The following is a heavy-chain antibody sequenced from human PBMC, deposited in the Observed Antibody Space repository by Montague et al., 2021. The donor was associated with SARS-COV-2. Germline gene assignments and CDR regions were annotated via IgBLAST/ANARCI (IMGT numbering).Heavy chain of an antibody. CDR2: VYISGST. D-gene: IGHD3-10*01. J-gene: IGHJ5*01. CDR3: ARVSGYGSGSSFNWFDS. Sequence: TLSLTCSVFGDSINNVNYFWSWIRQPAGKGLEWIWRVYISGSTDYNPSLKSRVTMLLDKSANELTLQVTSVTAADTAVYYCARVSGYGSGSSFNWFDSWGQGLVVTVSS. V-gene: IGHV4-61*02. CDR1: GDSINNVNYF.